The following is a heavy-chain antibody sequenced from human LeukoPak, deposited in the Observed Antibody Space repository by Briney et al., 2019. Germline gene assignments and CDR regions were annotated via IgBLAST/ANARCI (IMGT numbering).Heavy chain of an antibody. J-gene: IGHJ5*02. D-gene: IGHD6-6*01. V-gene: IGHV1-69-2*01. CDR2: VDPEDGET. CDR1: GYTFTDYY. Sequence: ASVKISCKVSGYTFTDYYMHWVQQAPGKGLEWMGLVDPEDGETIYAEKFQGRVTITADTSTDTAYMELSSLRSEDTAVYYCATDPSIADKYNWFDPWGQGTLVTASS. CDR3: ATDPSIADKYNWFDP.